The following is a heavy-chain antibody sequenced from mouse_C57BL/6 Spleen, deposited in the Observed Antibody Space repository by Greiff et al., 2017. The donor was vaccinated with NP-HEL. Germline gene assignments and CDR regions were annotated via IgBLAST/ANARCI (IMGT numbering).Heavy chain of an antibody. CDR1: GYTFTSYW. V-gene: IGHV1-59*01. D-gene: IGHD1-1*01. CDR3: ALGYYGSREVGAMDY. Sequence: VKLQQPGAELVRPGTSVKLSCKASGYTFTSYWMHWVKQRPGQGLEWIGVIDPSDSYTNYNQKFKGKATLTVDTSSSTAYMQLSSLTSEDSAVYYCALGYYGSREVGAMDYWGQGTSVTVSS. CDR2: IDPSDSYT. J-gene: IGHJ4*01.